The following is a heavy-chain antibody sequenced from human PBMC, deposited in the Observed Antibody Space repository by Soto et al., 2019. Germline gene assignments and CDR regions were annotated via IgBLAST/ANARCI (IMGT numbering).Heavy chain of an antibody. CDR1: GASLDSTNYY. J-gene: IGHJ5*02. CDR2: IYYGGIT. CDR3: ARDEYYDSSGYPNWFDP. D-gene: IGHD3-22*01. Sequence: PSETLSLTCTVSGASLDSTNYYWIWIRQPPGKGLEWIGYIYYGGITNYNPSLKSRVTISVDTSKNQFSLKLSSVTAADTAVYYCARDEYYDSSGYPNWFDPWGQGTLVTVSS. V-gene: IGHV4-61*01.